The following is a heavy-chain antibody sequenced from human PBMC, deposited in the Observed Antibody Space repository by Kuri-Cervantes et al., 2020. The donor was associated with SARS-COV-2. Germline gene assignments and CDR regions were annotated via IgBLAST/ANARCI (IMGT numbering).Heavy chain of an antibody. J-gene: IGHJ6*02. V-gene: IGHV3-30-3*01. CDR3: ASRTVTTGYYYGMDV. Sequence: LSLTCAASGFTFSSYAVHWVRQAPGKGLEWVAVISYDGSNKYYADSVKGRFTISRDNSKNTLYLQMNSLRAEDTAVYYCASRTVTTGYYYGMDVWGQGTTVTVSS. CDR1: GFTFSSYA. CDR2: ISYDGSNK. D-gene: IGHD4-11*01.